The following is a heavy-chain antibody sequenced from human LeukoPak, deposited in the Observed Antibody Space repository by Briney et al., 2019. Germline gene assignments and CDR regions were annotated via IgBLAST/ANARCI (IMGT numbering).Heavy chain of an antibody. J-gene: IGHJ4*02. CDR3: ATFYGGYRPYFDY. V-gene: IGHV1-46*01. CDR2: INPSGDNT. Sequence: GASVKVSCKASGYTFTNNYMHWVRQAPGQGLEWMGIINPSGDNTWYAQKFQGRVTLTRDMATSTDYMEVSSLRSEDTAVYYCATFYGGYRPYFDYWGQGTLVTVSS. CDR1: GYTFTNNY. D-gene: IGHD4-23*01.